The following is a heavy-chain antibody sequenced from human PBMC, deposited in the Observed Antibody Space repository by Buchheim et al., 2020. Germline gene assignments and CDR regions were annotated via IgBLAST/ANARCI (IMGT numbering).Heavy chain of an antibody. Sequence: QVQLQESGPGLVKPSQTLSLACTVSGGSISSGDYYWSWIRQPPGKGLEWIGYIYYSGSTYFNPSPQHRVNIPVDTSKNQFSLKLSSVTAADTAVYYCARVITIFGVVMEEYYFDYLGQGTL. CDR1: GGSISSGDYY. D-gene: IGHD3-3*01. J-gene: IGHJ4*02. CDR3: ARVITIFGVVMEEYYFDY. V-gene: IGHV4-30-4*01. CDR2: IYYSGST.